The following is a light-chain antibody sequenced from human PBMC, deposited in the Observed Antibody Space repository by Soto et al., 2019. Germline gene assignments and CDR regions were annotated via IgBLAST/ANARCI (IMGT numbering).Light chain of an antibody. Sequence: QSALTQPASVSGSPGQSITISCTGTSSDVGTYDLVSWYQQHPGKAPKLMIYEGSKRPSGVSNRFSGSKSSNTASLTISGLQGEDEADYYCCSYAGSSTYVFGTGTKLTVL. V-gene: IGLV2-23*01. CDR3: CSYAGSSTYV. CDR2: EGS. CDR1: SSDVGTYDL. J-gene: IGLJ1*01.